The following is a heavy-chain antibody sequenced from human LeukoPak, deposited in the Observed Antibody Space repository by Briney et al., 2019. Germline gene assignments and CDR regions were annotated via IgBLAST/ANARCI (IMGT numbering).Heavy chain of an antibody. J-gene: IGHJ6*02. CDR1: GFTVSSNY. CDR2: IYSGGST. D-gene: IGHD6-19*01. CDR3: ARDRVADSSGGYYYYGMDV. V-gene: IGHV3-53*01. Sequence: GGSLRLSCAASGFTVSSNYMSWVRQAPGKGLEWVSVIYSGGSTHYADSVKGRFTISRDNSKNTLYLQMNSLRAEDTAVYYCARDRVADSSGGYYYYGMDVWGQGTTVTVSS.